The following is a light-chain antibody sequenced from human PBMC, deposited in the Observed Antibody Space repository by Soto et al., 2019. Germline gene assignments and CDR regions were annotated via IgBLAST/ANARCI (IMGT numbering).Light chain of an antibody. CDR1: QSLISW. CDR2: KAS. J-gene: IGKJ5*01. V-gene: IGKV1-5*03. CDR3: QQYLSYPIT. Sequence: DIPMTQSRSTLSASVGDRVTITCGASQSLISWLAWYQQKPGKAPKSLIYKASSLESGVPSRFSGSGSGTEFTLTISSLQPDDFATYYCQQYLSYPITFGQGTRLEIK.